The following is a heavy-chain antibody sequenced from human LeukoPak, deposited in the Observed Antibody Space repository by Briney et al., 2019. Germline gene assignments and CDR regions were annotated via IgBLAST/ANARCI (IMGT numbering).Heavy chain of an antibody. CDR2: IYYSGST. J-gene: IGHJ1*01. CDR3: ARGRGVGKRIRGGNGEKYFQH. D-gene: IGHD4-23*01. CDR1: GGSISSSSYY. Sequence: SETLSLTCTVSGGSISSSSYYGGWIRQPPGKGLEWIGSIYYSGSTYYNPSLKSRVTISVDTSKNQFSLKLSSVTAADTAVYYCARGRGVGKRIRGGNGEKYFQHWGQGTLVTVSS. V-gene: IGHV4-39*07.